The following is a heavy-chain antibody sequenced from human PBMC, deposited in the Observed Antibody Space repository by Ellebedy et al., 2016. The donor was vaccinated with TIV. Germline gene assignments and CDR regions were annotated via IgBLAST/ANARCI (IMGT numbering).Heavy chain of an antibody. CDR1: GYTFTSYG. V-gene: IGHV1-69*13. Sequence: SVKVSXXASGYTFTSYGISWVRQAPGQGLEWMGGIIPIFGTANYAQKFQGRVTITADESTSTAYMELSSLRSEDTAVYYCARQGYCSSTSCYWISWDYWGQGTLVTVSS. CDR3: ARQGYCSSTSCYWISWDY. D-gene: IGHD2-2*01. J-gene: IGHJ4*02. CDR2: IIPIFGTA.